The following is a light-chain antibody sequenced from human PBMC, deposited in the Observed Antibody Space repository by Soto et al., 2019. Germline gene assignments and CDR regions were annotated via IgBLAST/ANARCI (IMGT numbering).Light chain of an antibody. Sequence: EIVLTQSPATLSLSPGERATLSCRASQSVSSYLAWYQQKPGQAPRLLIYDASNRATGIPARFSGSGSGTGFTLTISSLEPEDFAVYYCQQRSNWTPSITFGQGTRLEIK. CDR2: DAS. J-gene: IGKJ5*01. CDR3: QQRSNWTPSIT. V-gene: IGKV3-11*01. CDR1: QSVSSY.